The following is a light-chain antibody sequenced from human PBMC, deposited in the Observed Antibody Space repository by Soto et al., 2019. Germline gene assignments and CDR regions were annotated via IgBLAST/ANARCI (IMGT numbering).Light chain of an antibody. V-gene: IGKV3-15*01. CDR3: QQYNIWPLWT. J-gene: IGKJ1*01. Sequence: IVMTQSPATLSVSPGDRATLSCRASESVTSSLAWYQQKPGQPPRLLIYAASTRATDVPARFSGGGSETEFTLTISSLQSEAFAVYFCQQYNIWPLWTFGQGTKVEIK. CDR2: AAS. CDR1: ESVTSS.